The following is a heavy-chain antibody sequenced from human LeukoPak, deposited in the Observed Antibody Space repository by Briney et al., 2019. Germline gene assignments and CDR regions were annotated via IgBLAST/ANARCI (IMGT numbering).Heavy chain of an antibody. Sequence: GGSLRLSCAASGFTFSSYAMSWVRQAPGKGLEWVSAISGSGGSTYYADSVKGRFTISRNNSKNTLYLQMNSLRAEDTAVYYCAKHIRSGSYSGIDYWGQGTLVTVSS. D-gene: IGHD1-26*01. CDR3: AKHIRSGSYSGIDY. J-gene: IGHJ4*02. CDR2: ISGSGGST. V-gene: IGHV3-23*01. CDR1: GFTFSSYA.